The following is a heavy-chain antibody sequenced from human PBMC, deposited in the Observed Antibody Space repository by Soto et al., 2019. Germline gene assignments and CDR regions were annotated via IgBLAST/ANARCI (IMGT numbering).Heavy chain of an antibody. CDR2: ISAYNGNT. V-gene: IGHV1-18*01. CDR1: GYTFTSYG. Sequence: QVHLVQSGAEVKKPGASVKVSCKASGYTFTSYGISWVRQAPGQGLEWMGWISAYNGNTNYAQKLQGRVTMTTDPSMSTAYMELMSLRSDDTAVYYCARTVGATYAFDIWGQGTMVTVSS. CDR3: ARTVGATYAFDI. J-gene: IGHJ3*02. D-gene: IGHD1-26*01.